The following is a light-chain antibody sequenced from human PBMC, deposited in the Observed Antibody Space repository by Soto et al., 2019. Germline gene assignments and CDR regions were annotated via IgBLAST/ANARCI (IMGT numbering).Light chain of an antibody. V-gene: IGLV1-44*01. CDR2: SFN. CDR3: AAWDDSLNGPV. CDR1: TSNIGTNT. Sequence: QSVLTQPPSTSGTPGQRVTIPCSGSTSNIGTNTVNWYQHLPGTAPKLLIYSFNERPSGVPDRFSGSNFGTSASLAISGLQSEDEADYYCAAWDDSLNGPVFGGGTKVTVL. J-gene: IGLJ3*02.